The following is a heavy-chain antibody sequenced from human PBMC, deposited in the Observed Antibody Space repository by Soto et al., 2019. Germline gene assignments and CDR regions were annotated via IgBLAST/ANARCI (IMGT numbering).Heavy chain of an antibody. J-gene: IGHJ4*02. Sequence: PGGSLSISCAAAGCTFNGYCMAWGSQAPGKGLECVSCFRGSGGHSSYADSVKGRFTISRDSVKNMLSLDMSDLRAEDTAVYYCAKDCRRLAVSGSAFDSWGQGAMVTVPQ. D-gene: IGHD6-13*01. CDR2: FRGSGGHS. CDR1: GCTFNGYC. CDR3: AKDCRRLAVSGSAFDS. V-gene: IGHV3-23*01.